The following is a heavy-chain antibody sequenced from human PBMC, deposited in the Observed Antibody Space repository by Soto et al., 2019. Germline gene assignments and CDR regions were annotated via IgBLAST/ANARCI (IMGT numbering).Heavy chain of an antibody. V-gene: IGHV1-18*01. Sequence: QFQLVQSGAEVKKPGASVKVSCKASGYNFTRFGISWVRQAPGHGLEWMGWMGAHSGHTRQAQKFQGRLTMTTDASMHTAYIDLRSLTSDATALYYGGREGQQLAKEDYYQFNGMDVWGQGTTVIVSS. CDR3: GREGQQLAKEDYYQFNGMDV. CDR2: MGAHSGHT. J-gene: IGHJ6*02. D-gene: IGHD6-13*01. CDR1: GYNFTRFG.